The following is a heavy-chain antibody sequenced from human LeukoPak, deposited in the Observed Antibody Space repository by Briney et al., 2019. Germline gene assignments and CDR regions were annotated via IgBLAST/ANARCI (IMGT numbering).Heavy chain of an antibody. V-gene: IGHV3-21*01. J-gene: IGHJ4*02. CDR3: ARLGFCSSTNCFYFDY. D-gene: IGHD2-2*01. CDR1: GCTFSPYS. Sequence: PGGSLRLSCAAAGCTFSPYSMNWVRQAPGRGLEWVSSISSRSNYIYYADSVKGRFTISRDKAKNSVYLQMNSMRVADTAVYYCARLGFCSSTNCFYFDYWGQGTLVTVSS. CDR2: ISSRSNYI.